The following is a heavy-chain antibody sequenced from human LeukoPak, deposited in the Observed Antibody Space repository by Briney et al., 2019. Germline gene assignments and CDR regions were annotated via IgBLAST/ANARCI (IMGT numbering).Heavy chain of an antibody. CDR3: SKDVPWIGGGDY. CDR2: IPFDGIKT. CDR1: VFTFSTFG. V-gene: IGHV3-30*02. Sequence: GGSLRLSCAASVFTFSTFGMNWARQAPDKGLEWVAFIPFDGIKTYYADSVKGRFTISRDNSKNTLYLQMSSLRVEDTAVYFCSKDVPWIGGGDYWGQGTLVTVSS. J-gene: IGHJ4*02. D-gene: IGHD4-23*01.